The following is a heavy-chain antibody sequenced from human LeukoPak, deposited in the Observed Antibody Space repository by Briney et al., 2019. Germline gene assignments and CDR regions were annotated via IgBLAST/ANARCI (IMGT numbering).Heavy chain of an antibody. J-gene: IGHJ6*03. Sequence: GRSLRLSCAASGFTFSNYAMHWVRQAPGKGLEWVAVISYDGSNKYYADSVKGRFTISRDNSKNTLYLQMNSLRAEDTAVYYCARGPYYDILTGYSYYYYYYYMDVWGKGTTVTVSS. CDR1: GFTFSNYA. CDR2: ISYDGSNK. V-gene: IGHV3-30*01. D-gene: IGHD3-9*01. CDR3: ARGPYYDILTGYSYYYYYYYMDV.